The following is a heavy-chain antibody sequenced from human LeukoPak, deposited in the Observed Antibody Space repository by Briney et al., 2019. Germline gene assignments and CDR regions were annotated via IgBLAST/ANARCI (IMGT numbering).Heavy chain of an antibody. V-gene: IGHV1-2*02. CDR1: GYTFTGYY. J-gene: IGHJ5*02. D-gene: IGHD2-15*01. Sequence: GASVKVSCKASGYTFTGYYMHWVRQAPGQGLEWMGWINPNSGGTNYAQKFQGRVTMTRDTSISTAYMELSRLRSDDTAVYYCAREQDIVVVVAAPQNWFDPWGQGTLVTVSS. CDR3: AREQDIVVVVAAPQNWFDP. CDR2: INPNSGGT.